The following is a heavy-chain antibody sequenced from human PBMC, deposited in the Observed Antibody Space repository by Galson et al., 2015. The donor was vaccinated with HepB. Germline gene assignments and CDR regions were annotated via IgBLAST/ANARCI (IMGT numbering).Heavy chain of an antibody. D-gene: IGHD5-12*01. CDR2: INWNGDKV. J-gene: IGHJ4*02. Sequence: SLRLSCAASGFTFDDYAMHWVRQVPGKGLEWVSGINWNGDKVAYADSVKGRFTISRDNAKNSLYLQMNSLRADDTALYYCAKVGSSGWIWWCDYWGQGILVTVSS. CDR1: GFTFDDYA. V-gene: IGHV3-9*01. CDR3: AKVGSSGWIWWCDY.